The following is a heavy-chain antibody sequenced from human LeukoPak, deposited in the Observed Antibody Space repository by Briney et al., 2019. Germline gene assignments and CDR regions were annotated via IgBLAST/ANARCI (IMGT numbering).Heavy chain of an antibody. CDR1: GGSISSYY. Sequence: SETLSLTCTVSGGSISSYYWSWIRQPPGKRLEWIGYIYYSGSTNYNPSLKSRVTISVDTSKNQFSLKLSSVTAADTAVYYCARSYYDFWSGYYEIIDYYGMDVWGQGTTVTVSS. J-gene: IGHJ6*02. V-gene: IGHV4-59*01. CDR3: ARSYYDFWSGYYEIIDYYGMDV. CDR2: IYYSGST. D-gene: IGHD3-3*01.